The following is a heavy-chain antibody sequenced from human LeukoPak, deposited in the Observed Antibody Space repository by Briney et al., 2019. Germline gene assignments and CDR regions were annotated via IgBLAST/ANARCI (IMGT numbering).Heavy chain of an antibody. CDR2: ISYDGSNK. J-gene: IGHJ4*02. CDR3: ARGGVMGAPFDY. V-gene: IGHV3-30*04. D-gene: IGHD3-16*01. CDR1: GFTFSSYA. Sequence: GRSLRLSCAASGFTFSSYAMDWVRQAPGKGLEWVAVISYDGSNKYYADSVKGRFTISRDNSKDTLYLQMNSLRAEDTAVYYCARGGVMGAPFDYWGQGTLVTVSS.